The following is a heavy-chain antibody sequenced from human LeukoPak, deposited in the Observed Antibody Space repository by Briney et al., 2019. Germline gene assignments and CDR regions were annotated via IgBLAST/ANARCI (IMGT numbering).Heavy chain of an antibody. J-gene: IGHJ4*02. CDR2: LSYDGSIK. D-gene: IGHD2-21*02. Sequence: GGSLRLSCAASGFAFSSYAMHWVRQVPGKGLEWVAALSYDGSIKYYADSVKGRFTISRDNSVDTLYLQVNSLRAEDTAVYYCARDGRFVEVTALFDYWGQGTPVTVSS. CDR1: GFAFSSYA. CDR3: ARDGRFVEVTALFDY. V-gene: IGHV3-30-3*01.